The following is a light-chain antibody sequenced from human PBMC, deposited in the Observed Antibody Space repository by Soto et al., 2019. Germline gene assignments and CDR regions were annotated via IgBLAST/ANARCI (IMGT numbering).Light chain of an antibody. CDR2: GAS. CDR3: QQYNNWPPMYT. V-gene: IGKV3-15*01. J-gene: IGKJ2*01. Sequence: EIVMTQSPATLSVSPGERATLSCRASQSVSSNLAWYQQKLGQAPRLLIYGASTRATGIPARFSGSGSGTEFTLNISSLQSEDFAVYYCQQYNNWPPMYTFGQGTKLEIK. CDR1: QSVSSN.